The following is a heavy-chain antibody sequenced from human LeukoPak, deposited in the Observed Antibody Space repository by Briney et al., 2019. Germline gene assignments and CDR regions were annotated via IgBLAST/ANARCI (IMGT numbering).Heavy chain of an antibody. CDR3: ARPYYYGSGSYCC. Sequence: GSLRLSCAASGFTFSDYYMSWIRQPPGKGLEWIGEINHSGSTNYNPSLKSRVTISVDTSKNQFSLKLSSVTAADTAVYYCARPYYYGSGSYCCWGQGTLVTVSS. CDR1: GFTFSDYY. CDR2: INHSGST. D-gene: IGHD3-10*01. J-gene: IGHJ4*02. V-gene: IGHV4-34*01.